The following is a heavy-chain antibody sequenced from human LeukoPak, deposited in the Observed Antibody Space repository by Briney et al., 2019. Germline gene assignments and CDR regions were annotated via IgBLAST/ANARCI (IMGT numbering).Heavy chain of an antibody. Sequence: ASVKVSCKASGGTFSSYAISWVRQAPGQGLEWMGGIIPIFGTANYAQKFQGRVTITADESTSTAYMELRSLRSDDTAVYYCARGDCSSTSCYRIAYWGQGTLATVSS. CDR2: IIPIFGTA. J-gene: IGHJ4*02. CDR1: GGTFSSYA. V-gene: IGHV1-69*01. D-gene: IGHD2-2*01. CDR3: ARGDCSSTSCYRIAY.